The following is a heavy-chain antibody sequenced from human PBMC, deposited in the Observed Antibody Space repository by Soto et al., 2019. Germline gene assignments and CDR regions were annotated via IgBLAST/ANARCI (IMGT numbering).Heavy chain of an antibody. CDR3: GGFQMATPVT. CDR1: GGTFSSYA. CDR2: NIPIFGTA. J-gene: IGHJ4*02. V-gene: IGHV1-69*12. D-gene: IGHD5-12*01. Sequence: QVQLVQSGAEVKKPGSSVKVSCKASGGTFSSYAISWVRQAPGQGLEWMGGNIPIFGTANYAQKFQGRVTITAEESTSTDDMVLSSLRADDTAVYYGGGFQMATPVTWGEGTLVTVSS.